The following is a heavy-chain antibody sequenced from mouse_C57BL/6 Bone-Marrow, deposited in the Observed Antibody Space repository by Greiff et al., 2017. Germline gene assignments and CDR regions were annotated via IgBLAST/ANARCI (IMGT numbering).Heavy chain of an antibody. Sequence: VQLQQSGPELVRPGVSVKISCKGSGYTFTDHAMHWVKQSPAKSLEWIGVISTYYGAASYNQQFKDKATMTVAKSSNTACMELARLTSEYSDVYYCESSPSTTVGPWFAYWGQGTLVTVSA. CDR3: ESSPSTTVGPWFAY. J-gene: IGHJ3*01. CDR2: ISTYYGAA. D-gene: IGHD1-1*01. V-gene: IGHV1-67*01. CDR1: GYTFTDHA.